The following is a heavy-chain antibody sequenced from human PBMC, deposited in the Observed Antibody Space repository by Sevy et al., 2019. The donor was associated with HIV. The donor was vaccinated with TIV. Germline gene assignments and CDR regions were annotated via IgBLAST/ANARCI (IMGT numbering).Heavy chain of an antibody. D-gene: IGHD1-26*01. CDR3: ARGTPRYSGNYSEGDTYYFDS. Sequence: SETLSLTCTVSGVSISGYYWSWIRQPPGKGLERIGYIYYSGSTNYNPSLKSRVTISVDTSKNQFSLKLSSVTAADTAVYYCARGTPRYSGNYSEGDTYYFDSGGQGPHVTVSS. CDR2: IYYSGST. CDR1: GVSISGYY. V-gene: IGHV4-59*01. J-gene: IGHJ4*02.